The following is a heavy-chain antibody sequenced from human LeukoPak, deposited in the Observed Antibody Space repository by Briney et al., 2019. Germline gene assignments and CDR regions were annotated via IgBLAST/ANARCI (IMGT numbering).Heavy chain of an antibody. Sequence: SETLSLTCAVYGGSFSGYYWSWIRQPPGKGLEWIGEINHSGSTNYNPSLKSRVTISVDTSKNQFSLNLNSYCASDRIWFGESTNEYWGQGTLVTVSS. CDR3: STNEY. CDR1: GGSFSGYY. D-gene: IGHD3-10*01. J-gene: IGHJ4*02. V-gene: IGHV4-34*01. CDR2: INHSGST.